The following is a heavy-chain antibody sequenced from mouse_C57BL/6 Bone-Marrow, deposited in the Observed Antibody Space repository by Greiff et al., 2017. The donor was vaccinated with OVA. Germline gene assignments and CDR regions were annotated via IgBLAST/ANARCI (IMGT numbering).Heavy chain of an antibody. CDR1: GYTFTSYW. CDR2: IYPGSGST. Sequence: VQLQQPGAELVKPGASVKMSCKASGYTFTSYWITWVKQRPGQGLEWIGDIYPGSGSTNYNEKFKSKATLTVDTSSSTAYMQLSSLTSEDSAVYYCAREGLYGPYAMDYWGQGTSVTVSS. J-gene: IGHJ4*01. D-gene: IGHD1-1*01. V-gene: IGHV1-55*01. CDR3: AREGLYGPYAMDY.